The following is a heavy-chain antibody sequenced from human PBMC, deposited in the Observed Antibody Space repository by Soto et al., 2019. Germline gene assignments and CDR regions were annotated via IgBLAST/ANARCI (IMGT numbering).Heavy chain of an antibody. D-gene: IGHD2-21*02. V-gene: IGHV3-30*18. CDR3: AKDRLSLVVTAISAEYFQH. J-gene: IGHJ1*01. Sequence: QVQLVESGGGVVQPGRSLRLSCAASGFTFSSYGMHWVRQAPGKGLEWVAVISYDGSNKYYADSVKGRFTISRDNSKNTLYLQMNSRRAEDTAVYYCAKDRLSLVVTAISAEYFQHWGQGTLVTVSS. CDR1: GFTFSSYG. CDR2: ISYDGSNK.